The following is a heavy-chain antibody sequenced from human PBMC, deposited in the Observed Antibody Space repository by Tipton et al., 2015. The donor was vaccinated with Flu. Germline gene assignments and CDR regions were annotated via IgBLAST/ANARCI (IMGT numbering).Heavy chain of an antibody. CDR2: ISYDGRTK. CDR3: AKGLREGAPEY. V-gene: IGHV3-30*18. D-gene: IGHD1-26*01. J-gene: IGHJ4*02. Sequence: SLRLSCAGSGFSFGDYGMHWVRQAPGKGLEWVAMISYDGRTKDHADSVQGRFTVSRDNSKTTMYVQMNSLRPEDTAVYYCAKGLREGAPEYWGQGTLVTVSS. CDR1: GFSFGDYG.